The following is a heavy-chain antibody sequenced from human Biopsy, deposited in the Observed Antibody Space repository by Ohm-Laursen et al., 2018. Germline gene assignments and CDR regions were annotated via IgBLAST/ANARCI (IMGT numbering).Heavy chain of an antibody. CDR2: LYYRGST. Sequence: SDTLSLTCSVSGVYLSDYYWSWIRQPPGRGLEWVGSLYYRGSTNYNPSLKSRVTISADTSKSQLSLHLTSVTAADTAVYYCASRGLVMASDYYFDDWGQGTLVTVSS. CDR1: GVYLSDYY. J-gene: IGHJ4*02. V-gene: IGHV4-59*08. CDR3: ASRGLVMASDYYFDD. D-gene: IGHD3/OR15-3a*01.